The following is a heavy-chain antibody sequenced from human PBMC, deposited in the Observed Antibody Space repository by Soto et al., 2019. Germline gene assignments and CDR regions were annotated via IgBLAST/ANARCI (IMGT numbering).Heavy chain of an antibody. CDR1: GGTFSRYA. CDR2: IIPIFGTA. CDR3: ARQGAALRDDYYGMDV. Sequence: QVQLVQSGAEVKKPGSSVKVSCKASGGTFSRYAISWVRQAPGQGLEWMGGIIPIFGTANYAQKFQGRVRITADESTSTADMELSSLRYEDTAVYYCARQGAALRDDYYGMDVWGQGTTVTVSS. D-gene: IGHD6-25*01. J-gene: IGHJ6*02. V-gene: IGHV1-69*12.